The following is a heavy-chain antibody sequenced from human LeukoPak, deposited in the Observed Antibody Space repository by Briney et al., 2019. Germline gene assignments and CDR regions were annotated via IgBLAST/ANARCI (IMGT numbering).Heavy chain of an antibody. J-gene: IGHJ3*02. CDR3: AKDVWELLVTAFDI. CDR2: ISGSGGTK. CDR1: GFTFSNAW. Sequence: PGGSLRLSCAASGFTFSNAWMSWVRQAPGKGLEWVSYISGSGGTKYYADSVKGRFTISRDNAENSLSLQMHSLRVEDTAVYYCAKDVWELLVTAFDIWGQGTMVTVSS. V-gene: IGHV3-11*01. D-gene: IGHD1-26*01.